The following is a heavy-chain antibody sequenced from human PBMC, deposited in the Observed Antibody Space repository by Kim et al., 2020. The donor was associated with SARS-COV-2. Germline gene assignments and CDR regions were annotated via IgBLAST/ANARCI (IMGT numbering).Heavy chain of an antibody. J-gene: IGHJ4*02. V-gene: IGHV3-33*01. CDR3: AREGAYSSSSFDY. D-gene: IGHD6-6*01. CDR2: IWYDGSNK. Sequence: GGSLRLSCAASGFTFSSYGMHWVRQAPGKGLEWVAVIWYDGSNKYYADSVKGRFTISRDNSKNTLYLQMNSLRAEDTAVYYCAREGAYSSSSFDYWGQGTLVTVSS. CDR1: GFTFSSYG.